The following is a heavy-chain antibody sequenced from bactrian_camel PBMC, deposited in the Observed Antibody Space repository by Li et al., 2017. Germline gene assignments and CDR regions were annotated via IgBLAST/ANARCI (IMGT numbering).Heavy chain of an antibody. CDR3: EAARIGFPSLARYLYAY. D-gene: IGHD1*01. V-gene: IGHV3S55*01. Sequence: QVQLVESGGGSALAGGSVRLSCAASGYAVRRDCMGWFRQTPGKEREGVAAICGSGYTDYAGSVAGRFTVSKDNARNALLLQMDNLRPEDSAIYYCEAARIGFPSLARYLYAYWGPGTQVTVS. CDR2: ICGSGYT. J-gene: IGHJ4*01. CDR1: GYAVRRDC.